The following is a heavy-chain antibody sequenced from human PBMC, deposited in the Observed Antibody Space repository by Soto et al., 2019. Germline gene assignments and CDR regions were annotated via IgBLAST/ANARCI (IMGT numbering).Heavy chain of an antibody. D-gene: IGHD5-12*01. CDR3: GRSRRGGGYAVDY. CDR2: INHSGST. CDR1: GGSFSGYY. J-gene: IGHJ4*02. Sequence: QVQLQQWGAGLLKPSETLSLTCAVYGGSFSGYYWSWIRQPPGKGLEWIGEINHSGSTNYNPSLKSRVTISVDTSKNQFSLKLSSVTAADTAVYYCGRSRRGGGYAVDYWGQGTLVTVSS. V-gene: IGHV4-34*01.